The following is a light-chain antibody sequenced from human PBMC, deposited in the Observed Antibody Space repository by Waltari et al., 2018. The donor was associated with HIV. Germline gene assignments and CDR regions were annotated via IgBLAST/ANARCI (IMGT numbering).Light chain of an antibody. V-gene: IGLV4-69*01. CDR3: QTWGTGIRV. CDR1: SGHSSYA. CDR2: LNRDGSH. Sequence: QLVLTQSPSASASLGSSVKPTCPLSSGHSSYAIAWHQQQPEKGPRYLMKLNRDGSHSKGDGILGGFSGSSSGAERYLTISSLQSEDEADYYGQTWGTGIRVFGGGTKLTVL. J-gene: IGLJ3*02.